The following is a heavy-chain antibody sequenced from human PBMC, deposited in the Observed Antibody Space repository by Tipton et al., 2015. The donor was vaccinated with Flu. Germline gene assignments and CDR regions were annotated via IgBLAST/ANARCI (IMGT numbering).Heavy chain of an antibody. CDR2: ISSSGDTI. Sequence: QVQLVQSGGGLDKPGGYLRLSCAASGFTFSDDYMSWIRQAPGKGLEWVSHISSSGDTINYADSVKGRFTISRDNAKKSLYLQMNSLRAEDTAVYYCARDHPPSITVLGEITDYFGMDVWGQGTTVTVSS. V-gene: IGHV3-11*01. D-gene: IGHD3-3*01. J-gene: IGHJ6*02. CDR1: GFTFSDDY. CDR3: ARDHPPSITVLGEITDYFGMDV.